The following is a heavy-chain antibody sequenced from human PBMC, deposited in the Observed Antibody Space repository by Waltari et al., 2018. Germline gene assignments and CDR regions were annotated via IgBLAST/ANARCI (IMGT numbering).Heavy chain of an antibody. CDR2: RKYDGRAT. CDR1: GFSFSAYW. CDR3: ARGSPGYVRVWDC. Sequence: EVQLMESGGGLVQPGGSLRLSCAASGFSFSAYWLTWVRQAPGKGLGWVENRKYDGRATYQADSVNGRFSSARDNAKNSLYLQMNSVSAEDTAIYYCARGSPGYVRVWDCWGQGTMVTVSS. J-gene: IGHJ4*02. D-gene: IGHD2-2*01. V-gene: IGHV3-7*03.